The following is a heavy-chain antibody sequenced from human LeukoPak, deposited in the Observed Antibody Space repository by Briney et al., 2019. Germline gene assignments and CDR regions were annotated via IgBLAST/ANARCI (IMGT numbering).Heavy chain of an antibody. V-gene: IGHV4-30-4*01. Sequence: SETLSLTCTVSGGSISSGDSYWSWIRQPPGKGLEWIGYIYSSGSTYYNPSLKSRVTISVDTSKNQFSLKLSSVTAADTAVYYCARGSYSSGWYEVHFQHWGQGTLVTVSS. J-gene: IGHJ1*01. D-gene: IGHD6-19*01. CDR2: IYSSGST. CDR1: GGSISSGDSY. CDR3: ARGSYSSGWYEVHFQH.